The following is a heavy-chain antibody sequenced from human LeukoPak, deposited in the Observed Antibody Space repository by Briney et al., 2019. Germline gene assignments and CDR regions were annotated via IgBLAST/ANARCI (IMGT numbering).Heavy chain of an antibody. Sequence: ASVKVSCKASGYTFTSNYIHWVRQAPRQGLEWMGMIYPRDGSTSYAQKFQGRVTVARDTSTSTVHMELSGLRSGDTAVYYCARDQEGFDYWGQGTLVTVSS. J-gene: IGHJ4*02. CDR1: GYTFTSNY. CDR2: IYPRDGST. CDR3: ARDQEGFDY. V-gene: IGHV1-46*01.